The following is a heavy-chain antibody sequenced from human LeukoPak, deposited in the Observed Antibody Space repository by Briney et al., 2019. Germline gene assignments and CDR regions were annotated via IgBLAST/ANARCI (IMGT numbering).Heavy chain of an antibody. J-gene: IGHJ3*02. V-gene: IGHV1-69*05. CDR1: GYTFTSYD. D-gene: IGHD3-10*01. CDR3: ARDPITMVRGVISNAFDI. Sequence: SVKVSCKASGYTFTSYDINWVRQAPGQGLEWMGGIIPIFGTANYAQKFQGRVTITTDESTSTAYMELGSLRSEDTAVYYCARDPITMVRGVISNAFDIWGQGTMVTVSS. CDR2: IIPIFGTA.